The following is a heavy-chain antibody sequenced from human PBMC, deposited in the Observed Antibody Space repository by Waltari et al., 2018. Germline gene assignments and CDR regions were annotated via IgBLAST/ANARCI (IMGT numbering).Heavy chain of an antibody. Sequence: QVPLQESGPGLVKPSETLSLTCPVSVGSTSSDYWSWIRQPTGKGLEWIGYIYYSGSTNYDPALKSRVTISVDTSKNQFSLKLNSVTAADTAVYYCAGEPLRGGFDYWGQGTLVTVSS. CDR3: AGEPLRGGFDY. D-gene: IGHD3-16*01. J-gene: IGHJ4*02. CDR1: VGSTSSDY. CDR2: IYYSGST. V-gene: IGHV4-59*13.